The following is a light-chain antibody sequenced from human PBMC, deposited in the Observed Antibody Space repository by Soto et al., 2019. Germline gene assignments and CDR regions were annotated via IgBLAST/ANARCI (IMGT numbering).Light chain of an antibody. V-gene: IGKV1-5*03. CDR3: QQYSSHWT. J-gene: IGKJ1*01. CDR1: QSISSW. CDR2: NAS. Sequence: DIQMTQSPSTLSASVGDRVTITCRASQSISSWLAWYQQKPGKAPKLLIYNASRLESGVPSRFSGSGCGTEFTITISSLQPDYFVNYYYQQYSSHWTFGQGTKVEIK.